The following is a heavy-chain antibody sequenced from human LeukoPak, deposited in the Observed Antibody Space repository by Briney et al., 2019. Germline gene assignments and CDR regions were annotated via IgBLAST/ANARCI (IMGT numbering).Heavy chain of an antibody. CDR2: IYFTGST. CDR3: ARHSSYYGNFDY. CDR1: GGSISSSSYY. Sequence: SETLSLTCAVSGGSISSSSYYWGWIRQPPGKGLGWIGSIYFTGSTYYTPSLKSRVTISVDTSKDQFSLKVSSVTAADTAVYYCARHSSYYGNFDYWGQGTLVTVSS. D-gene: IGHD3-10*01. J-gene: IGHJ4*02. V-gene: IGHV4-39*01.